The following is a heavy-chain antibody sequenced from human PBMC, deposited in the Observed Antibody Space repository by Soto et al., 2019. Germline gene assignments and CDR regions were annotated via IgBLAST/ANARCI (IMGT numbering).Heavy chain of an antibody. CDR3: ARRYCSSTSCYTHWFDP. CDR2: IYHSGST. V-gene: IGHV4-4*02. CDR1: SDFISTSTW. Sequence: SETLSLTCAVSSDFISTSTWWSWVRQPPGRGLEWTGEIYHSGSTNYNPSLKSRVTISVDKTKNQFSLNLSSVTAADTAVYYCARRYCSSTSCYTHWFDPWGQGTLVTVSS. D-gene: IGHD2-2*02. J-gene: IGHJ5*02.